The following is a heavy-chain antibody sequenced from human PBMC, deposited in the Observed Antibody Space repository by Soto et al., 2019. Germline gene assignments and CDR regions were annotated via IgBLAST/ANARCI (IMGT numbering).Heavy chain of an antibody. V-gene: IGHV4-30-4*01. J-gene: IGHJ5*02. CDR3: ARRSCYYGNWFDP. CDR1: GGSINSGDYY. Sequence: SETLSLTCTVSGGSINSGDYYWSWIRQPPGKGLEWIGYIYYSGSTYYNPSLKSRVTISIDTSKNQFSLKLSSVTAADTAVYYCARRSCYYGNWFDPWGQGTLVTVSS. D-gene: IGHD3-3*01. CDR2: IYYSGST.